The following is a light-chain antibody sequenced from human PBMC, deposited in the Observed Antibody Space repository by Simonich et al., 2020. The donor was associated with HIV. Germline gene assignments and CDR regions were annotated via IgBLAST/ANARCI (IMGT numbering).Light chain of an antibody. V-gene: IGKV3-11*01. CDR2: DAS. Sequence: EIVLTQSPATLSLSPGERATLSCRASQSVSTYLAWYQQKPGQAPRLVIYDASKRATGIPARFSGSGSGTDFTLTISSLEPEDFAVYYCQQYGSSRTFGQGTKVEIK. CDR3: QQYGSSRT. CDR1: QSVSTY. J-gene: IGKJ1*01.